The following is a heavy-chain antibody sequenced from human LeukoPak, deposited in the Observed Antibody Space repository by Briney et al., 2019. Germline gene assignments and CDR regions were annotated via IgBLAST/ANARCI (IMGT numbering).Heavy chain of an antibody. CDR2: INSDESIT. Sequence: GGSLRLSCAASGFTFSSSWMYWVRQAPGKGLVWVSRINSDESITTYADSVKGRFTISRDNAKNTLYLQMNSLRAEDTAVYYCARTRTLPIAGGFDTWGQGSLVTVSS. J-gene: IGHJ5*02. V-gene: IGHV3-74*01. CDR3: ARTRTLPIAGGFDT. CDR1: GFTFSSSW. D-gene: IGHD3-16*01.